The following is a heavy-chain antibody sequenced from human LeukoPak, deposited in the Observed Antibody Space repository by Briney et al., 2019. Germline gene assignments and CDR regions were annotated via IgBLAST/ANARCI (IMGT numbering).Heavy chain of an antibody. CDR1: GFTFSNYD. CDR2: IVYDGSKK. D-gene: IGHD1-1*01. CDR3: AKDHGDWNDGSNWFDP. J-gene: IGHJ5*02. V-gene: IGHV3-33*06. Sequence: GRSLRLSCAASGFTFSNYDMHWVRQAPGKGLGWVAIIVYDGSKKYYAESVKGRFSVSRDNTKNTLYLQMNSLRAEDTAVYYCAKDHGDWNDGSNWFDPWGQGTLVTVSS.